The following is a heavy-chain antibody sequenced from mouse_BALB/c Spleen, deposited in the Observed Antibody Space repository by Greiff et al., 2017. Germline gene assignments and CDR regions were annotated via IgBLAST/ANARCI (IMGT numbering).Heavy chain of an antibody. Sequence: EVQGVESGGGLVKPGGSLKLSCAASGFAFSSYDMSWVRQTPEKRLEWVAYISSGGGSTYYPDTVKGRFTISRDNAKNTLYLQMSSLKSEDTAMYYCASPVYYDYAMDYWGQGTSVTVSS. D-gene: IGHD1-1*01. CDR2: ISSGGGST. J-gene: IGHJ4*01. CDR3: ASPVYYDYAMDY. V-gene: IGHV5-12-1*01. CDR1: GFAFSSYD.